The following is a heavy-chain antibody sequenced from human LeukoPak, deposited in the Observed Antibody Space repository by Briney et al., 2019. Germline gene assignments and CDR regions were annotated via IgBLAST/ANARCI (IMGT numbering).Heavy chain of an antibody. CDR2: IYNSGST. J-gene: IGHJ4*02. Sequence: PSETLSLTCTVSGGSISSYYWSWIRQPPGKGLEWIGYIYNSGSTNYNPSLKSRVTISVDTSKNQFSLKLSSVTAADTAVYYCASGGGATGYFDYWGQGTLVTVSS. CDR3: ASGGGATGYFDY. CDR1: GGSISSYY. D-gene: IGHD1-26*01. V-gene: IGHV4-59*01.